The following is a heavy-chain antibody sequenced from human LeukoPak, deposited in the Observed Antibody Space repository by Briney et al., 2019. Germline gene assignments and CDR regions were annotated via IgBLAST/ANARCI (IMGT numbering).Heavy chain of an antibody. CDR3: ARCETPNYVPDY. CDR2: ISSSSSYI. V-gene: IGHV3-21*01. J-gene: IGHJ4*02. Sequence: GGSLRLSCAASGFTFSSYSMNWVRQAPGKGLEWVSSISSSSSYIYYADSVKGRFTISRDNAKNSLYLQMNSLRAEDTAVYYCARCETPNYVPDYWGQGTLVTVSS. D-gene: IGHD1-7*01. CDR1: GFTFSSYS.